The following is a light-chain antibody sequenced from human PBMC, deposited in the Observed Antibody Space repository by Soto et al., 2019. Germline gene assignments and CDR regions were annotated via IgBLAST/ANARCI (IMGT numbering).Light chain of an antibody. V-gene: IGLV1-40*01. CDR2: VNR. CDR3: QSFDSSPV. Sequence: QPVLTQPPSVSGAPGQRITISCTGSSSNIGAGFDVHWYQQLPGTAPKLLIYVNRNRPSGVPDRFSASKSGTSASLAITGLQAEDEADYYCQSFDSSPVFGTGTKLTVL. J-gene: IGLJ1*01. CDR1: SSNIGAGFD.